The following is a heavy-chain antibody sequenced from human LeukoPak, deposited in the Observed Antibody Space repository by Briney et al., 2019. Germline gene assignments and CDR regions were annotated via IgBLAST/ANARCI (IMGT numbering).Heavy chain of an antibody. D-gene: IGHD2-21*01. CDR2: ISGSGGST. Sequence: GGSLRLSCAASGFTISSYAMSWVRQAPGKGLEWVSAISGSGGSTYYADSVKGRFTISRDNSKNTLYLQMNSLRAEDTAVYYCARGGGYCGGDCYGIDYWGQGTLVTVSS. CDR1: GFTISSYA. J-gene: IGHJ4*02. V-gene: IGHV3-23*01. CDR3: ARGGGYCGGDCYGIDY.